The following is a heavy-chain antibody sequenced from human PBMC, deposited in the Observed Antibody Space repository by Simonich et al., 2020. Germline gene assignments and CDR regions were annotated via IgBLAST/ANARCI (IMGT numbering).Heavy chain of an antibody. J-gene: IGHJ5*02. CDR3: ARDRNWGWFDP. D-gene: IGHD7-27*01. Sequence: QVQLVESGGGGVQPGRSLRLSCAASGFTFSSYAMHWVRQAPGKGLGWVAVISYDGSNKYYADSVKGRFTSSRDNSKNTLYLQMNSLRAEDTAVYYCARDRNWGWFDPWGQGTLVTVSS. CDR1: GFTFSSYA. CDR2: ISYDGSNK. V-gene: IGHV3-30*07.